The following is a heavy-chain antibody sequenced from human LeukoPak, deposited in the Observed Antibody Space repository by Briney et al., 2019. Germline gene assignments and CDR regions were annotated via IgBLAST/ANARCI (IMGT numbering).Heavy chain of an antibody. J-gene: IGHJ4*02. CDR1: GASITTYY. CDR2: IYSSGST. CDR3: ACIDNSRRRPFDY. V-gene: IGHV4-4*07. Sequence: SETLSLTCTVSGASITTYYWSWVRQPAGKGLEWIGRIYSSGSTNYNPSLKSRVTMSVDTSKNQISLKLTSVTAADTAVYYCACIDNSRRRPFDYWGQGTLVTVSS. D-gene: IGHD1-14*01.